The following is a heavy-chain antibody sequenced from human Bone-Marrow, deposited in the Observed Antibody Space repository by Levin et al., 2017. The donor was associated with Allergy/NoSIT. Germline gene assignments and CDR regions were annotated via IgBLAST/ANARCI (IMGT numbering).Heavy chain of an antibody. CDR2: VSYSGNT. D-gene: IGHD1-26*01. Sequence: NPGGSLRLSCTVSGGAISSSDYYWGWIRQPPGKGLEWIGSVSYSGNTYYNPSLRSRVTVSFDTSKNQFSLSLNSVTVADTAVYYCASRLDARDSDQYLSVDSWGRGILVTVSS. CDR1: GGAISSSDYY. V-gene: IGHV4-39*01. J-gene: IGHJ4*02. CDR3: ASRLDARDSDQYLSVDS.